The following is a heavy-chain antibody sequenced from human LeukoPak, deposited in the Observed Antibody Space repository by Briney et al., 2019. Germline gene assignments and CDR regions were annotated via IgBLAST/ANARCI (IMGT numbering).Heavy chain of an antibody. D-gene: IGHD6-13*01. CDR2: INHSGST. CDR3: ARRSVAAAANYYYYYMDV. CDR1: GGSFSGYY. J-gene: IGHJ6*03. V-gene: IGHV4-34*01. Sequence: PSETLSLTCAVYGGSFSGYYWSWIRQPPGKGLEWIGEINHSGSTNYNPSLKSRVTISVDTSKNQFSLKLSSVTAADTAVYYCARRSVAAAANYYYYYMDVWGKGTTVTVSS.